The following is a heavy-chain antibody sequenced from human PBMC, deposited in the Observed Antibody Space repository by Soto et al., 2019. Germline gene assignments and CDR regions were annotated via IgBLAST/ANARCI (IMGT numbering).Heavy chain of an antibody. Sequence: RSDRLSLSCTWSGGAILGDDGTLKRQPPGKGLEWIGYIYYSGSTNYNPSLKSRVTISVDTSKNQFSLKLSSVTAADTAVYYCAREGYGATTGGFDYWGQGTLVTVSS. CDR3: AREGYGATTGGFDY. D-gene: IGHD1-1*01. V-gene: IGHV4-59*01. CDR2: IYYSGST. J-gene: IGHJ4*02. CDR1: GGAILGDD.